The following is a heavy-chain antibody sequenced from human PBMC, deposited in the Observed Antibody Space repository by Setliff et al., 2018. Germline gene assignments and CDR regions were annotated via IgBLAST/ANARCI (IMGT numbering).Heavy chain of an antibody. D-gene: IGHD3-3*01. CDR3: ARDPGWRTLFYYYYYMDV. CDR1: GGSISSSSYY. J-gene: IGHJ6*03. CDR2: IYYSGST. Sequence: SETLSLTCTVSGGSISSSSYYWGWIRQPPGKGLEWIGSIYYSGSTYYNPSLKSRVTISVDTSKNQFSLNLSSVTAEDTAVYYCARDPGWRTLFYYYYYMDVWGKGTTVTAP. V-gene: IGHV4-39*02.